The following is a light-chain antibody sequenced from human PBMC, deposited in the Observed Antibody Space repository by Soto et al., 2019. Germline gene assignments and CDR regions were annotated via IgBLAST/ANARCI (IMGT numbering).Light chain of an antibody. V-gene: IGLV4-69*01. Sequence: QSLLTQSPSASASLGASVKLTCTLSSGYSTYAIAWHQQQSEKGPRFLMKINYDGTHSKGDGFFDRFSGSSSGAERHLTISSLQSEDEADYYCQSLGTGIQVFGGGTKVTVL. CDR2: INYDGTH. J-gene: IGLJ3*02. CDR3: QSLGTGIQV. CDR1: SGYSTYA.